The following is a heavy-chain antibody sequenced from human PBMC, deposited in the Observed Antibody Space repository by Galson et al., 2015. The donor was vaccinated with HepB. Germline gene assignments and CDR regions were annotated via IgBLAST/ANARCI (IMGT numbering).Heavy chain of an antibody. Sequence: TLSLTCTVSGGSISSYYWSWIRQPAGKGLEWIGRIYTSGSTNYNPSLKSRVTMSVDTSKNQFSLKLSSVTAADTAVYYCARETTATVVTDDAFDIWGQGTMVTVSS. V-gene: IGHV4-4*07. CDR2: IYTSGST. D-gene: IGHD4-23*01. CDR3: ARETTATVVTDDAFDI. J-gene: IGHJ3*02. CDR1: GGSISSYY.